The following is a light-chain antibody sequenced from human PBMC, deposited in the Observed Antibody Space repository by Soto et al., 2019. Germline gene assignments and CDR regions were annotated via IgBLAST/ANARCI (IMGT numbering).Light chain of an antibody. CDR1: QGISSC. CDR3: QQTTSSPLT. V-gene: IGKV1-12*01. CDR2: AAS. Sequence: DIPMTQSPSFVSASVGDRVTITCRASQGISSCLAWYQHKPGRAPKLLIHAASSLESGVPSRFSGSGSGTDFTLTISSLQPEDFATYYCQQTTSSPLTFGGGTKVEIK. J-gene: IGKJ4*01.